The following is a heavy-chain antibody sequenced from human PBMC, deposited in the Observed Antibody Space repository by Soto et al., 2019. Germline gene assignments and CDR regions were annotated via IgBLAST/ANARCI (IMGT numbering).Heavy chain of an antibody. CDR3: ARGERSTIIVASLYGMDV. Sequence: EVQLVESGGGFVQPGGSLSLSCAASGFTFSSYAMHWVRQAPGKGLEYVSTINSNGGNTYYANSVKGRFTISRDTSKNTLYLQMGSLRAEYMVVYYCARGERSTIIVASLYGMDVW. D-gene: IGHD3-22*01. J-gene: IGHJ6*01. CDR1: GFTFSSYA. V-gene: IGHV3-64*01. CDR2: INSNGGNT.